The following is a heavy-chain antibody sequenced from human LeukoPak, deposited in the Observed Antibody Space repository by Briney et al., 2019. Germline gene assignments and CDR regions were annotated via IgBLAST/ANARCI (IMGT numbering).Heavy chain of an antibody. J-gene: IGHJ4*02. CDR3: ARGAGYSSSWYGRLNYFDY. D-gene: IGHD6-13*01. Sequence: SETLSFTCAVYGGSFSGYYWSWIRQPPGKGLEWIGEINHSGSTNYNPSLKSRVTISVDTSKNQFSLKLSSVTAADTAVYYCARGAGYSSSWYGRLNYFDYWGQGTLVTVSS. CDR1: GGSFSGYY. V-gene: IGHV4-34*01. CDR2: INHSGST.